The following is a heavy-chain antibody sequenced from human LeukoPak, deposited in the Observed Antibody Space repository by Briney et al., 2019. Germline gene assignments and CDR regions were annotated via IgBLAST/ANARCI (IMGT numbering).Heavy chain of an antibody. D-gene: IGHD3-16*02. CDR3: AKDSGLSGAPTDY. Sequence: GGSLRLSCAASGFTFRSHWMHWVRQAPGKGLVWVSAISGSGGSTYYADSVKGRFTISRDNSKNTLYLQMNSLRAEDTAVYYCAKDSGLSGAPTDYWGQGTLVTVSS. CDR1: GFTFRSHW. CDR2: ISGSGGST. V-gene: IGHV3-23*01. J-gene: IGHJ4*02.